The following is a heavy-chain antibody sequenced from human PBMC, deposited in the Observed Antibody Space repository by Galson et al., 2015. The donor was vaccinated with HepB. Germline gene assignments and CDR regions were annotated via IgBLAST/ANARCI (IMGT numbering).Heavy chain of an antibody. J-gene: IGHJ4*02. CDR3: AREYSGSFHFDY. D-gene: IGHD1-26*01. CDR2: ISCDGSNK. Sequence: SLRLSCAASGFTFSSYAMHWVRQAPGKGLEWVAVISCDGSNKYYADSVKGRFTISRDNSKNTLYLQMNSLRAEDTAVYYCAREYSGSFHFDYWGQGTLVTVSS. V-gene: IGHV3-30*04. CDR1: GFTFSSYA.